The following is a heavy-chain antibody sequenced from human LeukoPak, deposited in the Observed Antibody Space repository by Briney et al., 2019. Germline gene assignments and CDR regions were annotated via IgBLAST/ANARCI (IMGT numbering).Heavy chain of an antibody. V-gene: IGHV4-34*01. CDR3: ARVSGGAAASNWFDP. CDR1: GGSFSGYY. J-gene: IGHJ5*02. Sequence: SETLSLTCAVYGGSFSGYYWSWIRQPPGKGLEWIGDINHSGSTNYNPSLKSRVTISVDTSKNQFSLKLSSVTAADTAVYYCARVSGGAAASNWFDPWGQGTLVTVSS. CDR2: INHSGST. D-gene: IGHD6-13*01.